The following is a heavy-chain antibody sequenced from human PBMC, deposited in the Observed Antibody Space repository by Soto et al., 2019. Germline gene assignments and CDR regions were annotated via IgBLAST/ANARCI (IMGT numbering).Heavy chain of an antibody. D-gene: IGHD3-10*01. CDR1: RGSFSGYY. J-gene: IGHJ5*02. V-gene: IGHV4-34*01. CDR3: ARGGLRGPNPIVWFGP. Sequence: KPSETLSLTCAVYRGSFSGYYWSWIRQPPGKGLEWIGEIKHGGGTKYNPSLYNPSLKSRLSMSLDTSKNQFSLMLTSVTAADAGIYYCARGGLRGPNPIVWFGPWGQGTLVTVSS. CDR2: IKHGGGT.